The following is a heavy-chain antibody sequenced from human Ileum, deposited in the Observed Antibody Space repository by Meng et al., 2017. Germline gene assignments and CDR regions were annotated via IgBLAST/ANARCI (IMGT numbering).Heavy chain of an antibody. J-gene: IGHJ4*01. V-gene: IGHV1-69*06. Sequence: QAQSVQSGDEMKKPGSSVKVSCKASGGTFTTNTFNWVRLAPGQGLEWLGQIIPMFDTANYAQKFQGRVTLTADKSTRTAFMELSSLRSEDTAVYYCARQYCSSSSCYLIDDWGHGTLVTVSS. CDR3: ARQYCSSSSCYLIDD. D-gene: IGHD2-2*01. CDR1: GGTFTTNT. CDR2: IIPMFDTA.